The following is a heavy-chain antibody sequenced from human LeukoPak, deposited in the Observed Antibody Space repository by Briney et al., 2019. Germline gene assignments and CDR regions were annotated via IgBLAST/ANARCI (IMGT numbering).Heavy chain of an antibody. J-gene: IGHJ6*03. Sequence: SVKVSCKASGGTFSSYAISWVRQAPGQGLEWMGGIIPIFGTANYAQKFQGRVTITTDESTSTAYMELSSLRSEDTAVYYCARGDIFTGYLGYYYYMDVWGKGTTVTVSS. CDR3: ARGDIFTGYLGYYYYMDV. D-gene: IGHD3-9*01. CDR1: GGTFSSYA. V-gene: IGHV1-69*05. CDR2: IIPIFGTA.